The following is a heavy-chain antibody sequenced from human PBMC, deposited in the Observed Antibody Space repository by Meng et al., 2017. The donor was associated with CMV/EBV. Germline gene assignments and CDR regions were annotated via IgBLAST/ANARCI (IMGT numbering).Heavy chain of an antibody. D-gene: IGHD1-26*01. Sequence: GESLKIYCAASGFTFSSYSMNWVRQAPGKGLEWVSSISSSSSYIYYADSVKGRFTISRDNAKTSLYLQMNSLRAEDTAVYYCARYAGATFASYYYGMDVWGQGTTVTVSS. V-gene: IGHV3-21*01. CDR3: ARYAGATFASYYYGMDV. CDR2: ISSSSSYI. J-gene: IGHJ6*02. CDR1: GFTFSSYS.